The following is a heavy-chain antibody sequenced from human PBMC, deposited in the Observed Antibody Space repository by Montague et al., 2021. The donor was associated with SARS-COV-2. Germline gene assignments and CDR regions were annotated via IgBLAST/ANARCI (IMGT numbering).Heavy chain of an antibody. CDR2: IYDSGNV. Sequence: SETLSLTCAVSGGSIRNYYWCWIRHPPGRGLEWIAYIYDSGNVDYNPSLTSRVTILVDTYKNQFSLKLSSVTAADTAVYYCAAQTDYYYYSLDVWGQGTTATVS. CDR3: AAQTDYYYYSLDV. V-gene: IGHV4-59*08. J-gene: IGHJ6*02. CDR1: GGSIRNYY.